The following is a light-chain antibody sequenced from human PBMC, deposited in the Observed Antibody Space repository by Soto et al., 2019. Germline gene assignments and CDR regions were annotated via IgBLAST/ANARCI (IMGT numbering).Light chain of an antibody. CDR3: QSYDSSLIAYV. CDR2: ANN. CDR1: SANIGAGYD. Sequence: QSVLTQPPSVSGAPGQRVTISCTGASANIGAGYDVHWYQQLPGTAPKLLIYANNNRPSGVPDRFSGSRSGTSASLAITGLQAEDEADYYCQSYDSSLIAYVFGTGTKVTVL. V-gene: IGLV1-40*01. J-gene: IGLJ1*01.